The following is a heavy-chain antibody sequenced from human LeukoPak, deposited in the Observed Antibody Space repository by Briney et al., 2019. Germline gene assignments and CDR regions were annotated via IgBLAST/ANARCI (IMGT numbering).Heavy chain of an antibody. D-gene: IGHD1-26*01. CDR2: IRWDGGGT. CDR1: GLSFDVYV. V-gene: IGHV3-43D*04. Sequence: PGGSLRLSCAASGLSFDVYVIHWVRQAPGKGLEWVSLIRWDGGGTFYAESVKGRFTISRDNSKNSLYLQMNSLKIEDTALYYCAKEEKSRSWSELDVWGKGTTVIVSS. CDR3: AKEEKSRSWSELDV. J-gene: IGHJ6*03.